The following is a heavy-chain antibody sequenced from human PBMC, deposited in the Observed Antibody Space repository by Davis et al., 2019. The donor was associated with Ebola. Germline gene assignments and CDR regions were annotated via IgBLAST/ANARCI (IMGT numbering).Heavy chain of an antibody. CDR1: GFTFSSHA. CDR2: ISYDGSNK. J-gene: IGHJ4*02. CDR3: AKDDYHSGSPFDY. V-gene: IGHV3-30*04. D-gene: IGHD1-26*01. Sequence: GESLKISCAASGFTFSSHAMHWVRQAPGKGLEWVAVISYDGSNKYYADSVKGRFTISRDNSKNTLYLQMNSLRAEDTAVYYCAKDDYHSGSPFDYWGQGTLVTVSS.